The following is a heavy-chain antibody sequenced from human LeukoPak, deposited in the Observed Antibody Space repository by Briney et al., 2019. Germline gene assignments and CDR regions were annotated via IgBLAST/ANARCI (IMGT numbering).Heavy chain of an antibody. D-gene: IGHD6-13*01. CDR2: ISSSSSYI. CDR3: ATTTADSSSWAFDY. J-gene: IGHJ4*02. V-gene: IGHV3-21*01. Sequence: GGSLRLSCAASGFTFSSYSMNWVRQAPGKGLEWVSSISSSSSYIYYADSVKGRFTISRDNAKNSLYLQMNSLRAENTAVYYCATTTADSSSWAFDYWGQGTLVTVSS. CDR1: GFTFSSYS.